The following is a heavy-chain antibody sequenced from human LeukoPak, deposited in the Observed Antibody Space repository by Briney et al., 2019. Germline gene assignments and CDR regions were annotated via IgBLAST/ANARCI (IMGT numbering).Heavy chain of an antibody. Sequence: GGSLRLSCTASGFDFSNFDFHWVRQLRGKGLERVSHIDTAGGTYYPGYVKGRFTISRANAKKSLYLQMHNLRVGDTALYFCARGSPWSYYYMDVWGVGTAVSVS. J-gene: IGHJ6*03. CDR3: ARGSPWSYYYMDV. CDR1: GFDFSNFD. V-gene: IGHV3-13*01. D-gene: IGHD3-3*01. CDR2: IDTAGGT.